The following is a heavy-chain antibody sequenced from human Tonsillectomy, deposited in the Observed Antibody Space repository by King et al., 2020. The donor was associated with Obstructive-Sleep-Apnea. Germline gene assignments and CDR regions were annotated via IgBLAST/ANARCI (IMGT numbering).Heavy chain of an antibody. CDR1: GFSLSNARMG. Sequence: VTLKESGPVLVKPTETLTLTCAVSGFSLSNARMGVSWIRQPPGRTPEWLAHIFSNDEKSYSTSLKSRLTISKDTSKSQVVLTMTNMDPVDTATYYCARMADYYDSTGNPQVRYGMDVWGEGTTVTVST. CDR3: ARMADYYDSTGNPQVRYGMDV. V-gene: IGHV2-26*01. J-gene: IGHJ6*04. CDR2: IFSNDEK. D-gene: IGHD3-22*01.